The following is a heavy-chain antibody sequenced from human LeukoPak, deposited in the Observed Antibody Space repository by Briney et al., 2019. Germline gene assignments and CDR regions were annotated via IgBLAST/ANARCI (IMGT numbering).Heavy chain of an antibody. CDR1: GGSISSGSYY. CDR2: IYTSGST. J-gene: IGHJ4*02. CDR3: ARWVGYGDYFDY. D-gene: IGHD4-17*01. V-gene: IGHV4-61*02. Sequence: PSQTLSLTCTVSGGSISSGSYYWSWIRQPAGKGLEWIGRIYTSGSTNYNPSLKSRVTISADTSKNQFSLKLSSVTAADTAVYYCARWVGYGDYFDYWGQGTLVTVSS.